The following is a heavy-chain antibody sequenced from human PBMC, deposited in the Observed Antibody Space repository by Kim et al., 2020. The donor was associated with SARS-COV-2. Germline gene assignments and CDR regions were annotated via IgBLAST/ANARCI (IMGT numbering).Heavy chain of an antibody. V-gene: IGHV3-23*01. CDR1: GFTFSSYA. CDR2: ISGSGGST. J-gene: IGHJ4*02. CDR3: AKDPRYSSGWYDVPPGAYFDY. Sequence: GGSLRLSCAASGFTFSSYAMSWVRQAPGKGLEWVSVISGSGGSTYYADSVKGRFTISRDNSKNTLYLQMNSLRAEDTAVYYCAKDPRYSSGWYDVPPGAYFDYWGQGTLVTVSS. D-gene: IGHD6-19*01.